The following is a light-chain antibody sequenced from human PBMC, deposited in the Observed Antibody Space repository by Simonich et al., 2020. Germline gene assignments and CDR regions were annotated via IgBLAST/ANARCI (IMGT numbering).Light chain of an antibody. V-gene: IGLV6-57*03. CDR2: DDN. CDR3: QSYDSSSWV. CDR1: SGSIASHY. J-gene: IGLJ3*02. Sequence: NFMLTQPHSVSESPGKTVTISCTRSSGSIASHYVQWYQQRPGSAPTTVIYDDNQRPSGVPDRFSGSIDSSSNSASLTISGLKTEDEADYYCQSYDSSSWVFGGGTKLTVL.